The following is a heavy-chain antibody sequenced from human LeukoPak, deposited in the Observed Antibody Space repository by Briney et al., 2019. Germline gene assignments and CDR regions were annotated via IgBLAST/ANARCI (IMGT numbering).Heavy chain of an antibody. Sequence: SETLSLTCTVSGNSFGDYYWSWIRQPAGKGLEWIGRIYTSGSTTYNPSLKSRVTMSVDTSKSQFSLNLMSVTAADTAVYYCARGAAWRYCRGGRCFAPGYWGQGTLVTVSS. CDR2: IYTSGST. J-gene: IGHJ4*02. V-gene: IGHV4-4*07. CDR1: GNSFGDYY. CDR3: ARGAAWRYCRGGRCFAPGY. D-gene: IGHD2-15*01.